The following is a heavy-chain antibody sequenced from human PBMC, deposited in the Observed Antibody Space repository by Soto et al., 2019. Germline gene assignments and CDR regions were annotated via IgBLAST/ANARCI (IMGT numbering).Heavy chain of an antibody. CDR3: ASSYDSSGYNWFDP. V-gene: IGHV4-59*07. CDR1: GGSISSYY. D-gene: IGHD3-22*01. CDR2: IYYSGST. Sequence: SDTLSLTCTVSGGSISSYYWSWIKQPPGKGLEWIGYIYYSGSTNYNPSLKSRVTISVDTSKNQFSLKLSSVTAADTAVYYCASSYDSSGYNWFDPWGQGTLVTVSS. J-gene: IGHJ5*02.